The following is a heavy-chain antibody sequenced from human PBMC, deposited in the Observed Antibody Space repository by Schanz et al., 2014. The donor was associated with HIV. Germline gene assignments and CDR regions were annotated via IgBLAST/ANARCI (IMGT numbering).Heavy chain of an antibody. CDR2: MYYSGST. V-gene: IGHV4-34*01. CDR3: ARLVDSSSWYLPMIGY. CDR1: GGSFSAYY. D-gene: IGHD6-13*01. J-gene: IGHJ4*02. Sequence: QVQLHQWGAGLLKPSETLSLTCAVYGGSFSAYYWSWIRQPPGKGLEWIGYMYYSGSTYYNPSLKSRVAISVDTSKNQFSLKLSSVIAADTAVYYCARLVDSSSWYLPMIGYWGQGTLVTVSS.